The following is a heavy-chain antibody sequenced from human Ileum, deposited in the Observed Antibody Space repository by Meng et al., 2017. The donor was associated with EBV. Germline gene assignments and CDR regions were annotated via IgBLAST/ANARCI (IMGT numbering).Heavy chain of an antibody. J-gene: IGHJ4*02. V-gene: IGHV3-11*01. D-gene: IGHD5-12*01. CDR1: GITFSDYY. CDR2: ITSSGHAV. Sequence: QVHLVESGGGLVKPGWSLRLSCAASGITFSDYYMSWIRQAPGKGLEWLSYITSSGHAVEYADSVKGRFTISRDNAKNSLYLQMNSLRAEDTAVYYCARENSGGFSGCDYWGQGTLVTVSS. CDR3: ARENSGGFSGCDY.